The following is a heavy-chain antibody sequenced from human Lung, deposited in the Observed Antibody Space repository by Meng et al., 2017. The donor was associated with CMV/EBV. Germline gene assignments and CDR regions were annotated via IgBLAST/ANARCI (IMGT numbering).Heavy chain of an antibody. V-gene: IGHV1-69*05. CDR1: GGTFSAHA. CDR2: LIPMFGAV. Sequence: SXXVSXXASGGTFSAHAISWVRQAPGQGLEWMGGLIPMFGAVNFAQNFRGRVTLTTDGSTTTAYMELRRLGYEDTALYFCARGVVHDYSNRQWDIDQWGQGTLVTVSS. CDR3: ARGVVHDYSNRQWDIDQ. J-gene: IGHJ4*02. D-gene: IGHD4-11*01.